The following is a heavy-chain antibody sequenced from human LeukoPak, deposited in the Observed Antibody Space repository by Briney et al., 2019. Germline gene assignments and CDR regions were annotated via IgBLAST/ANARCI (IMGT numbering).Heavy chain of an antibody. D-gene: IGHD2-2*01. Sequence: LGTLSLTCTVSGGSISSSSHYWGWIRQPPGKGLEWIGSMYYSGGTYYNPSLKSRVTISIDTSKNQFSLKLNSVTAADTAVYYCARLVRYCSTNSCYSFDYWGQGTLVTVSS. V-gene: IGHV4-39*01. CDR3: ARLVRYCSTNSCYSFDY. CDR1: GGSISSSSHY. CDR2: MYYSGGT. J-gene: IGHJ4*02.